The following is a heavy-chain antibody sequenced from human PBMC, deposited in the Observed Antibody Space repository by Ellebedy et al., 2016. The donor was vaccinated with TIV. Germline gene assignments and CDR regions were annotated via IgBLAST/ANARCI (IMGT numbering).Heavy chain of an antibody. CDR1: RGTFSSYA. Sequence: SVKVSXKASRGTFSSYAISWVRQAPGQGLEWMGGIIPIFGTANYAQKFQGRVTITADESTSTAYMELSSLRSEDTAVYYCARDLRAVAGNYYGMDVWGQGTTVTVSS. CDR2: IIPIFGTA. D-gene: IGHD6-19*01. V-gene: IGHV1-69*13. CDR3: ARDLRAVAGNYYGMDV. J-gene: IGHJ6*02.